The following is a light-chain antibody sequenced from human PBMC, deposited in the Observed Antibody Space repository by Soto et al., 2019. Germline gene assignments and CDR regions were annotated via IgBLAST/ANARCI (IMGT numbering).Light chain of an antibody. CDR3: SSYTSSSTLV. V-gene: IGLV2-14*01. CDR1: SSDVGGYNY. J-gene: IGLJ1*01. Sequence: QSVLTQPASVSGSPGQSITISFTGTSSDVGGYNYVSWYQQHPGKAPKLMIYEVSNRPSGVSNRFSGSTSGNTASLTISGLQAEYEADYYCSSYTSSSTLVFRTGTKLTVL. CDR2: EVS.